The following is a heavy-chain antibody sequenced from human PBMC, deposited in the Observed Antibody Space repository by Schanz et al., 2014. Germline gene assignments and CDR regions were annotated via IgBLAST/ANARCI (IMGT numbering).Heavy chain of an antibody. CDR3: AKEKEEVAADGSFFDY. CDR2: ISFDGRNT. J-gene: IGHJ4*02. D-gene: IGHD6-13*01. CDR1: GFGFDDYA. Sequence: VQLLESGGGLVQPGGSLRLSCAASGFGFDDYAMNWVRQAPGKGLEWVGFISFDGRNTGYAHSVKGRFTISRDNSKNTVNLQMNSLRAEDTAVYYCAKEKEEVAADGSFFDYWGQGTLVTGSS. V-gene: IGHV3-30*18.